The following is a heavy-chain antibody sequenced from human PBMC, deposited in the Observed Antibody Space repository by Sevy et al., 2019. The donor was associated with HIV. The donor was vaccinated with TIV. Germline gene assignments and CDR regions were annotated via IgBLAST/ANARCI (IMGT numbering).Heavy chain of an antibody. Sequence: SETLSLTCVVSGGPINDDAYSWSWIRQPPGEGLEWIGYVYESENTYYNPSLESRMTIPLDWSRNQFSLELRSVTAADTAVYYCTRAPYGPGSYGQPFDHWGQGILVTVSS. D-gene: IGHD3-10*01. CDR1: GGPINDDAYS. J-gene: IGHJ4*02. CDR3: TRAPYGPGSYGQPFDH. CDR2: VYESENT. V-gene: IGHV4-30-2*01.